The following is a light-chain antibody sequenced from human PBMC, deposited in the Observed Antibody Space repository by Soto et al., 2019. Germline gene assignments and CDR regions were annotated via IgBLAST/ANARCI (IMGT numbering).Light chain of an antibody. J-gene: IGKJ2*01. CDR1: QSVSSSY. V-gene: IGKV3-20*01. Sequence: EIVLTQSPGTLPLSPGERATLSCRASQSVSSSYLAWYHQKAGQAPRLLIYGASSRATGIPDRFSGSGSGTDFTLIISRLEPQDFAVYYCQQYGRSYTFGQGTTLEI. CDR2: GAS. CDR3: QQYGRSYT.